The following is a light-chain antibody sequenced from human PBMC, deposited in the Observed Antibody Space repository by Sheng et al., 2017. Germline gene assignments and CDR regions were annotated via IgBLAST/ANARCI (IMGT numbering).Light chain of an antibody. CDR3: LQDYNYPYT. CDR1: QSVSSSY. Sequence: EIVLTQSPGTLSLSPGERASLSCRASQSVSSSYLAWYQQKPGQSPRLLIYGASSRATGIPHRFSGSGSGTDFTLTISRLEPEDFATYYCLQDYNYPYTFGQGTKVEIK. V-gene: IGKV3-20*01. J-gene: IGKJ2*01. CDR2: GAS.